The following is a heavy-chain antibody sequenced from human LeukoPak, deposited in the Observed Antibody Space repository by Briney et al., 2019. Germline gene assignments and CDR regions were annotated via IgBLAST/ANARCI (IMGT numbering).Heavy chain of an antibody. CDR3: ARATYSGYDWVWFDP. J-gene: IGHJ5*02. Sequence: GASVKVSCKASGYTFTSYGISWVRQAPGQGLEWMGCISAYNGNTNYAQKLQGRVTMTTDTSTSTAYMELRSLRSDDTAVYYCARATYSGYDWVWFDPWGQGTLVTVSS. CDR2: ISAYNGNT. V-gene: IGHV1-18*01. D-gene: IGHD5-12*01. CDR1: GYTFTSYG.